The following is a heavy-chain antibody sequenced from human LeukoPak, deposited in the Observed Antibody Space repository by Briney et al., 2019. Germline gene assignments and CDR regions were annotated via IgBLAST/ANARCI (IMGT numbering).Heavy chain of an antibody. Sequence: ASVKVSCKASGYTFTGYYMHWVRQAPGQGLEWMGWINPNSGGTNYAQKFRGRVTMTRDTSISTAYMELSRLRSDDTAVYYCARTPIITPLNWFDPWGQGTLVTVSS. J-gene: IGHJ5*02. D-gene: IGHD2-21*02. V-gene: IGHV1-2*02. CDR3: ARTPIITPLNWFDP. CDR2: INPNSGGT. CDR1: GYTFTGYY.